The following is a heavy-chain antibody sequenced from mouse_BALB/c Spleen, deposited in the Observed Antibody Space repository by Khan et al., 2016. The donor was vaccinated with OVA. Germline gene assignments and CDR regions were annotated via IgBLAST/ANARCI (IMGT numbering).Heavy chain of an antibody. CDR3: ARDGSRYNYAMDY. D-gene: IGHD2-3*01. J-gene: IGHJ4*01. CDR2: ISSSGST. V-gene: IGHV3-2*02. CDR1: GYSITSDYA. Sequence: EVELVESGPGLVKPSQSLSLTCTVTGYSITSDYAWNWIRQFPGNKLEWMGYISSSGSTNYNPALKSRISITRDTSKNQSFLQLNSGTTEDTATYYCARDGSRYNYAMDYWGQGTSVTVSS.